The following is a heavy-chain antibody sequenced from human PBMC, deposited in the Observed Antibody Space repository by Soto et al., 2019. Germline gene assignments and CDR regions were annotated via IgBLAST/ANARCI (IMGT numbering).Heavy chain of an antibody. D-gene: IGHD6-19*01. V-gene: IGHV4-34*01. Sequence: PSETLSLTCAVYGGSFSGYYWSWIRQPPGKGLEWIGEINHSGSTNYNPSLKSRVTISVDTSKNQFSLKLSSVTAADTAVYYCVNLIAVAGTYFDYWGQGTLVTVSS. CDR2: INHSGST. CDR3: VNLIAVAGTYFDY. J-gene: IGHJ4*02. CDR1: GGSFSGYY.